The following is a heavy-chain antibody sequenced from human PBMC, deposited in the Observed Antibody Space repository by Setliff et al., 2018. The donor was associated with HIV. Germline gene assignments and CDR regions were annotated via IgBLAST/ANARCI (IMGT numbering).Heavy chain of an antibody. D-gene: IGHD6-19*01. CDR1: GGSISNYY. Sequence: SETLSLTCTVSGGSISNYYWSWIRQPPGKGLEWIGYIYTTGSTNYNPSLKSRVTISVDTSKNQLSLRLSSVTAADTAVYYCARGGRGWYMDCWGQGTLVTVSS. J-gene: IGHJ4*02. CDR3: ARGGRGWYMDC. CDR2: IYTTGST. V-gene: IGHV4-4*08.